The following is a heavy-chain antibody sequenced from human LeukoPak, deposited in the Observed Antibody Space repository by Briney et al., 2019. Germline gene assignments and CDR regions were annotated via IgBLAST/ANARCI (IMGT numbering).Heavy chain of an antibody. CDR1: GYSFTSYG. Sequence: ASVKVSCKASGYSFTSYGVSSGRQAPGQGLEWMGWISTYDGNTNYAQRVQDRLTMTTDSSTSTAYMELRSLRSDDTAVYYCAKLGATVGASPIDYWGQGTLVTVSS. V-gene: IGHV1-18*04. J-gene: IGHJ4*02. CDR3: AKLGATVGASPIDY. CDR2: ISTYDGNT. D-gene: IGHD1-26*01.